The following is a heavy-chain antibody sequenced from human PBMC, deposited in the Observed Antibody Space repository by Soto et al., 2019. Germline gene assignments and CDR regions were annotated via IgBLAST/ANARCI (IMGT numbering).Heavy chain of an antibody. V-gene: IGHV3-15*07. Sequence: EVQLVESGGGLVKPGGSLRLSCAASGFTFSNAWMNWVRQAPGKGLEWVGRIKSKTDGGTTDYAAPVKGRFTISRDASTNTLYLQINSLKTEDTAVYYCPVGNLEWLLWYYYYYGMDVWGQGTTVTVSS. J-gene: IGHJ6*02. CDR1: GFTFSNAW. CDR3: PVGNLEWLLWYYYYYGMDV. CDR2: IKSKTDGGTT. D-gene: IGHD3-3*01.